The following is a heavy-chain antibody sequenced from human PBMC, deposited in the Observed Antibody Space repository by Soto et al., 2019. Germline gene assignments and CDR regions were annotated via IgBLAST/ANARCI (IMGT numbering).Heavy chain of an antibody. V-gene: IGHV4-34*01. J-gene: IGHJ4*02. CDR3: ARGPQRNYYDSSGYYYWYY. CDR1: GGSFNGYY. D-gene: IGHD3-22*01. Sequence: SETLSLTCAVYGGSFNGYYWSWIRQPPGKGLEWIGEINHSGSTNYNPSLKSRVTISVDTSKNLFSLKLSSVTAADTAVYYCARGPQRNYYDSSGYYYWYYWGQGTLVTVS. CDR2: INHSGST.